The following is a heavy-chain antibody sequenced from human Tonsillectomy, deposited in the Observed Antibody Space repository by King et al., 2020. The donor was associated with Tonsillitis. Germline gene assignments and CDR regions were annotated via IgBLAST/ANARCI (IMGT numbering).Heavy chain of an antibody. Sequence: VQLVESGGGVVQPGRSLRLSCAASGFTFGAFAMHWVRQAPGKGLEWVAVLSYDGGNKYYVASVKGRFSISRDNSKNTLYLQMNNLKPEDTAVYYCARDRGSGALDYWGQGTLVTVSS. V-gene: IGHV3-30*17. CDR3: ARDRGSGALDY. J-gene: IGHJ4*02. CDR1: GFTFGAFA. CDR2: LSYDGGNK. D-gene: IGHD2-15*01.